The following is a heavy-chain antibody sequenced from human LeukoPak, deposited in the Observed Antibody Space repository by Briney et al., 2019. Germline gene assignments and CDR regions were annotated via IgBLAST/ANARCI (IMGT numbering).Heavy chain of an antibody. Sequence: GGSLRLSCEASGLSVSGSLIHWVRQASGKGLEWVGHINTKSYSYATGYAASLKGRFAISTDDSKNTAYLQMNSLKTEDTAVYYCSVETRLGKLSYYWGQGTLVTVSS. D-gene: IGHD3-10*01. CDR2: INTKSYSYAT. V-gene: IGHV3-73*01. CDR1: GLSVSGSL. CDR3: SVETRLGKLSYY. J-gene: IGHJ4*02.